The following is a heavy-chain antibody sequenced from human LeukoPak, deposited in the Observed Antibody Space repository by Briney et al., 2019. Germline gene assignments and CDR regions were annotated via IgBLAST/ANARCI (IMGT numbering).Heavy chain of an antibody. D-gene: IGHD3-3*01. J-gene: IGHJ4*02. Sequence: ASVKVSCKASGGTFSSYAISWVRQAPGQGLEWMGGIIPIFGTANYAQKFQGRVTITTDESTSSAYMELSSLRSEDTAVYYCARRIARFGVVKNWGQGTLVTVSS. V-gene: IGHV1-69*05. CDR3: ARRIARFGVVKN. CDR2: IIPIFGTA. CDR1: GGTFSSYA.